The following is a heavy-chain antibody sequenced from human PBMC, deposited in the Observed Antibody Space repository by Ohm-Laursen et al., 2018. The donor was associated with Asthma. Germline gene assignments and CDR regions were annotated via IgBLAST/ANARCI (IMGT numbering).Heavy chain of an antibody. CDR1: GYTFTSYG. J-gene: IGHJ5*02. CDR3: ARDLGYCSGGSCYPAAWFDP. V-gene: IGHV1-18*04. D-gene: IGHD2-15*01. CDR2: ISAYNGNT. Sequence: GASVKVSCKASGYTFTSYGISWVRQAPGQGLEWMGWISAYNGNTNYAQKLQGRVTMTTDTSTSTAYMELRSLRSDDTAVYYCARDLGYCSGGSCYPAAWFDPWGQGTLVNVSS.